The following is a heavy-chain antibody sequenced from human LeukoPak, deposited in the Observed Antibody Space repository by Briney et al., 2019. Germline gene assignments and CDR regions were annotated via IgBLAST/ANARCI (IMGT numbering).Heavy chain of an antibody. CDR2: IWHDGSNE. Sequence: GRSLRLSCAASGFTFSSSGMHWVRQAPGKGLEWVAVIWHDGSNENYAGSVKGRFTISRDNSKNTLFLQMNSLRVEDTAMYYCARDSGASPFDYWGQGTLVTVSS. J-gene: IGHJ4*02. CDR1: GFTFSSSG. CDR3: ARDSGASPFDY. D-gene: IGHD3-10*01. V-gene: IGHV3-33*01.